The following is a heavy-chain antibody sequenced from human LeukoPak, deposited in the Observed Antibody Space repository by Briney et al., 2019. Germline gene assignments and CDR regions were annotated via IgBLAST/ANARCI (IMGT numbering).Heavy chain of an antibody. V-gene: IGHV1-8*01. CDR2: MNPNSGNT. Sequence: ASVKVSCKASGYTFTSYDINWVRQATGQGLEWMGWMNPNSGNTGYAQKFQGRVTMTRNTSISTAYMGLSSLRSEDTAVYYCARGFANYGGDYDYYYYYYMDVWGKGTTVTVSS. CDR1: GYTFTSYD. J-gene: IGHJ6*03. D-gene: IGHD4-17*01. CDR3: ARGFANYGGDYDYYYYYYMDV.